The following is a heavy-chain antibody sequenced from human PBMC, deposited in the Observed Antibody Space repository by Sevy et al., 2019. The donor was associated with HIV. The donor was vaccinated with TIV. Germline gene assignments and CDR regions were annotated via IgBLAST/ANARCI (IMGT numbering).Heavy chain of an antibody. V-gene: IGHV3-30-3*01. CDR3: XXXXXXXXXIHAFDI. J-gene: IGHJ3*02. CDR2: ISYDGSNK. CDR1: GFTFSSYA. Sequence: GESLKISCAASGFTFSSYAMHWVRQAPGKGLEWVAVISYDGSNKYYADSVKGRFTISRDNSKNTLYLQMNSLRAEDXXXXXXXXXXXXXXXIHAFDIWGQGTMVTVSS.